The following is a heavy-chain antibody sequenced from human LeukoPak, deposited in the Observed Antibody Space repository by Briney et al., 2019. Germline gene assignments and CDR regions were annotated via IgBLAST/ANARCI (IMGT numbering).Heavy chain of an antibody. V-gene: IGHV7-4-1*02. CDR1: GYTLTELS. CDR2: INTNTGNP. CDR3: AREKYCSSTSCYVYYYYYMDV. Sequence: ASVKVSCKVSGYTLTELSMHWVRQAPGKGLEWMGWINTNTGNPTYAQGFTGRFVFSLDTSVSTAYLQISSLKAEDTAVYYCAREKYCSSTSCYVYYYYYMDVWGKGTTVTVSS. J-gene: IGHJ6*03. D-gene: IGHD2-2*01.